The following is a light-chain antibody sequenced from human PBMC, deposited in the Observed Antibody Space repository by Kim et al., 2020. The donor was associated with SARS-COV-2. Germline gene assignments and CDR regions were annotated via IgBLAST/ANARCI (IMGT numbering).Light chain of an antibody. CDR2: STT. J-gene: IGLJ3*02. CDR1: TGAVSSSYY. CDR3: LLYDGGAWV. V-gene: IGLV7-43*01. Sequence: QAVVTKEPSLTVSPGGTVTVTCASSTGAVSSSYYPNWFQQKPGQPPTALIYSTTNRHSWTPARFSGSLLGGKAALTLSGVQPEDEAEYYCLLYDGGAWVFGGGTQLTVL.